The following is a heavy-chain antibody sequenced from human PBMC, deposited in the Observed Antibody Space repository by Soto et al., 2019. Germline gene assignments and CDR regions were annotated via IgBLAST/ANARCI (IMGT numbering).Heavy chain of an antibody. CDR3: TTPKGYCTNGVCYLNYYYYMDV. CDR1: GFTFSNAW. V-gene: IGHV3-15*01. D-gene: IGHD2-8*01. CDR2: IKSKTDGGTT. Sequence: GSLRLSCAASGFTFSNAWMSWVRQAPGKGLEWVGRIKSKTDGGTTDYAAPVKGRFTISRDDSKNTLYLQMNSLKTEDTAVYYCTTPKGYCTNGVCYLNYYYYMDVWGKGTTVTVSS. J-gene: IGHJ6*03.